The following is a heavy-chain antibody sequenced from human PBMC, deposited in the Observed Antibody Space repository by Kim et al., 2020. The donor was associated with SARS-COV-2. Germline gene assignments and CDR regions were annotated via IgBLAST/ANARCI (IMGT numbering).Heavy chain of an antibody. D-gene: IGHD6-13*01. CDR3: ARASSWYVLFDY. J-gene: IGHJ4*02. Sequence: YYNPSLKSRVTITVDTSKNPFSLKLSSVTASDTAVDYCARASSWYVLFDYWGQGTLVTVSS. V-gene: IGHV4-31*02.